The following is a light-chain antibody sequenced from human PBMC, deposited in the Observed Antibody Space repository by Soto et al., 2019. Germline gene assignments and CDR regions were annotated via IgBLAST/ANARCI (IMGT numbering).Light chain of an antibody. V-gene: IGKV1-39*01. CDR1: QRINTY. Sequence: DIQLTQSPSSLSAPVGDRVTITCRAGQRINTYMNWYQHKPGKAPNLLIFPPSTLQSGVPSRFSGSGSGTDFTLTISSLQPEDFATYYCQQSYSIPLTFGGGTKVDIK. CDR3: QQSYSIPLT. J-gene: IGKJ4*01. CDR2: PPS.